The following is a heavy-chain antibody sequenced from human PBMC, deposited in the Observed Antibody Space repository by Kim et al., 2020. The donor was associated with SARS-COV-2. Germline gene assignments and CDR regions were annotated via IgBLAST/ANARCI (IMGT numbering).Heavy chain of an antibody. Sequence: STYYADSVKGRFTISRDNSKNSLYLQMNSLRTEDTALYYCAKYSVDSSIWGQGTLVTVSS. CDR3: AKYSVDSSI. CDR2: ST. J-gene: IGHJ4*02. V-gene: IGHV3-43*01. D-gene: IGHD5-12*01.